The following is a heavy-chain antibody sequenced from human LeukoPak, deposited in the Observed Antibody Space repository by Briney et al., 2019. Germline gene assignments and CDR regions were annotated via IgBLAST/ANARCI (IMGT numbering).Heavy chain of an antibody. CDR1: GFTFSSYE. CDR2: ISSSGSTI. V-gene: IGHV3-48*03. D-gene: IGHD1-26*01. CDR3: ARDPWRSGSYYLAPEYYFDY. J-gene: IGHJ4*02. Sequence: GGSLRLSCAASGFTFSSYEMNWVRQAPGKGLEWVSYISSSGSTIYYADSVKGRFTISRDNAKSSLYLQMNSLRAEDTAVYYCARDPWRSGSYYLAPEYYFDYWGQGTLVTVSS.